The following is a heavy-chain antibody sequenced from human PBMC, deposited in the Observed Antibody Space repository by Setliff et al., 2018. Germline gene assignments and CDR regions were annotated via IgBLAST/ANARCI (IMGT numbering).Heavy chain of an antibody. CDR2: IIPVLGMT. J-gene: IGHJ6*03. CDR3: SRGPSPTVTPSRLIYFYHMDV. CDR1: GEPFNAYG. V-gene: IGHV1-69*10. D-gene: IGHD4-17*01. Sequence: SVKVSCKDSGEPFNAYGVSWVRQAPGQGLEWMGAIIPVLGMTDYAQKFQGRLTITPDQSTTTVYMELSSLRFDDTALYYCSRGPSPTVTPSRLIYFYHMDVWGTGTTVTVSS.